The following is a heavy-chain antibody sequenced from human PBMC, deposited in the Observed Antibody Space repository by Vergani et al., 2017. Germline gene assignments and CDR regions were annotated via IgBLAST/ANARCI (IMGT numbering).Heavy chain of an antibody. J-gene: IGHJ6*02. CDR2: IYTSGST. D-gene: IGHD5-18*01. CDR1: GGSISSYY. CDR3: ARGGVDTAMVIVHYYYGMDV. Sequence: QVQLQESGPGLVKPSETLSLTCTVSGGSISSYYWSWIRQPAGKGLEWIGRIYTSGSTNYNPSLKSRVTISVDTSKNQFSLKLSSVTAADTAVYYCARGGVDTAMVIVHYYYGMDVWGQGTTVTVSS. V-gene: IGHV4-4*07.